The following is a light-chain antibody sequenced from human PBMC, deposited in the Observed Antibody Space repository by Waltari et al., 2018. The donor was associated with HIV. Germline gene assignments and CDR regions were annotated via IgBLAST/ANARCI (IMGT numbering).Light chain of an antibody. V-gene: IGLV1-47*01. Sequence: QSVLTQPPSASGTPGQRVTISCSGSSSNLGSFYVYWYQQLPGSAPKLLIYRNNQRPSGVPDRFSGSKSGTSASLAISGLRSEDEADYYCAAWTDSLRGVVFGGGTKLSVL. CDR3: AAWTDSLRGVV. J-gene: IGLJ2*01. CDR2: RNN. CDR1: SSNLGSFY.